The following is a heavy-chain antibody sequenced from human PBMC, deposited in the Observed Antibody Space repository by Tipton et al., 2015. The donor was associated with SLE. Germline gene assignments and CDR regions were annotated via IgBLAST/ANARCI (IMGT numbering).Heavy chain of an antibody. CDR2: IGGSGGST. CDR3: ARGGSGYDWVGNWFDP. J-gene: IGHJ5*02. Sequence: SLRLSCAGSGFTFSSYGMNWVRQAPGKGLEWVSGIGGSGGSTYYAAPVKGRFTVSRDNSKNTLYLQMNSLRAEDTAVYYRARGGSGYDWVGNWFDPWGQGTLVTVSS. CDR1: GFTFSSYG. V-gene: IGHV3-23*01. D-gene: IGHD5-12*01.